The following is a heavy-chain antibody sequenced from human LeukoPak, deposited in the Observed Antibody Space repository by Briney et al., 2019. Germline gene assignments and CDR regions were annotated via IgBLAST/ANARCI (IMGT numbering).Heavy chain of an antibody. Sequence: PGRSLRLSCAASGFTFSSYGMHRVRQAPGKGLDWVTVISYDGSYKYYAESVEGRFTISRDNSKKTLYLQMNSLRAEDTAVYYCAKDHGSGSYHDPNWFDPWGQGTLVTVSS. D-gene: IGHD3-10*01. CDR2: ISYDGSYK. CDR1: GFTFSSYG. CDR3: AKDHGSGSYHDPNWFDP. V-gene: IGHV3-30*18. J-gene: IGHJ5*02.